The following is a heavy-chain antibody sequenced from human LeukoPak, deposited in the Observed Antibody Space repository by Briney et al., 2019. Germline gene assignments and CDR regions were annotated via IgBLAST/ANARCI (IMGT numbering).Heavy chain of an antibody. V-gene: IGHV6-1*01. CDR2: TYYRSKWYN. J-gene: IGHJ6*03. Sequence: SQTLSLTCAISGDSVSSNSAAWNWIRQSPSRGLEWLGRTYYRSKWYNDYAVSVKSRITINPDTSKNQFSLQLNSVTPEDTAVYYCARVLAEQRNSSSAGGDYYYYMDVWGKGTTVTVSS. D-gene: IGHD6-6*01. CDR1: GDSVSSNSAA. CDR3: ARVLAEQRNSSSAGGDYYYYMDV.